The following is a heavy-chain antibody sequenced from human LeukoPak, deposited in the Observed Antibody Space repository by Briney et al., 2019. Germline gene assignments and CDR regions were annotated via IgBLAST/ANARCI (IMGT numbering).Heavy chain of an antibody. V-gene: IGHV1-46*01. CDR2: INPSGGST. Sequence: ASVKVTCKASGYTFTSYYMHWVRQAPGQGLEWMGIINPSGGSTSYAQKFQGRVTMTRDTSTSTVYMELSSLRSEDTAVYYCARGVEMATNGGAFDIWGQGTMVTVSS. CDR3: ARGVEMATNGGAFDI. CDR1: GYTFTSYY. D-gene: IGHD5-24*01. J-gene: IGHJ3*02.